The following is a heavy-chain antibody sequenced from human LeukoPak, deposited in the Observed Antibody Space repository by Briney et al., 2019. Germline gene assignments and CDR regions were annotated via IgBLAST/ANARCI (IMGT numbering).Heavy chain of an antibody. V-gene: IGHV4-34*01. CDR2: INHSGST. J-gene: IGHJ4*02. CDR3: ATSGYSYGSPFDY. Sequence: SETLPLTCAVYGGSFSGYYWSWIRQPPGKGLEWIGEINHSGSTDYNPSLKSRVTISVDTSKNQFSLKLSSVTAADTAVYYCATSGYSYGSPFDYWGQGTLVTVSS. CDR1: GGSFSGYY. D-gene: IGHD5-18*01.